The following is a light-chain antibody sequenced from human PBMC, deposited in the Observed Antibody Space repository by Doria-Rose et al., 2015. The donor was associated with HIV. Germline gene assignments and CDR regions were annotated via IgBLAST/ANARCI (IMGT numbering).Light chain of an antibody. V-gene: IGKV4-1*01. CDR3: HQYYDTPS. J-gene: IGKJ3*01. Sequence: DIRMTQSPESLGMSLGERATLNCKSNQSLLYTSKNYLAWYQQKPGQPPKLLIYWASTRQSGVPARFSGSVSGTDFTLTISSLEAEDVVVYYCHQYYDTPSFGRGTTV. CDR2: WAS. CDR1: QSLLYTSKNY.